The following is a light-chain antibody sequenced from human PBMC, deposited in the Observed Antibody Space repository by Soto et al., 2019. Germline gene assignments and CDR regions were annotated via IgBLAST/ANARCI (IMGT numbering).Light chain of an antibody. CDR1: QSVSSSY. Sequence: EIVLTQSPGTLSLSPGERDTLSCRTSQSVSSSYLAWYQQKPGQAPRLLIYGASSRATGIPDRFSGSGSGTDFTLTISRLEPEDFAVYYCQQYGRSWWTFGQGTKVEIK. CDR3: QQYGRSWWT. CDR2: GAS. J-gene: IGKJ1*01. V-gene: IGKV3-20*01.